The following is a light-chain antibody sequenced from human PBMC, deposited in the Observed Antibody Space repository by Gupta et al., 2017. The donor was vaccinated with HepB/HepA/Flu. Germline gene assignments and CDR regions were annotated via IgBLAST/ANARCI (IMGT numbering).Light chain of an antibody. J-gene: IGKJ4*01. CDR3: QQRRNWPLT. CDR1: RSVSSY. V-gene: IGKV3-11*01. CDR2: DAS. Sequence: EFVLTQPPATLALSPGARAALSCRATRSVSSYLAWYQQKPGQAPRLLIYDASNRATGIPARFSGSGSGTDFTLTISSLEPEDFALYYCQQRRNWPLTFGGGTKVEIK.